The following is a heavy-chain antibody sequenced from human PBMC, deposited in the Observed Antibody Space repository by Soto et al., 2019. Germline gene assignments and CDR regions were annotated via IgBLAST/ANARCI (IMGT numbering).Heavy chain of an antibody. D-gene: IGHD3-10*01. V-gene: IGHV4-34*01. CDR2: INHSGST. Sequence: SETLSLTCAVYGGSFSGYYWSWLRQPPGKGLEWIGEINHSGSTNYNPSLKSRVTISVDTSKNQFSLKLSSVTAADTAVYYCARRSYYGSGFRDYWGQGTLVTVSS. CDR1: GGSFSGYY. J-gene: IGHJ4*02. CDR3: ARRSYYGSGFRDY.